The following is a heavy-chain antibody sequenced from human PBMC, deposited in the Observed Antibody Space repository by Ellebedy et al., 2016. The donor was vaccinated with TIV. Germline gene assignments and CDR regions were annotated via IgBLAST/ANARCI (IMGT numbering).Heavy chain of an antibody. Sequence: GGSLRLSCAASGFTFNAYGMHWVRQAPGKGLEWVAVVWYDGNHQRVAVSVKGRFTISRDNSKNTVFLQMNSLRVEDTAVYYCAREMVAPGPDDYYYGMDVWGQGTTVTVSS. CDR1: GFTFNAYG. J-gene: IGHJ6*02. D-gene: IGHD2-15*01. CDR3: AREMVAPGPDDYYYGMDV. CDR2: VWYDGNHQ. V-gene: IGHV3-33*01.